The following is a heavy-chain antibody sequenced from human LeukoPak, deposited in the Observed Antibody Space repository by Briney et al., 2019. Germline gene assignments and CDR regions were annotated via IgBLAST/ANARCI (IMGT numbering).Heavy chain of an antibody. Sequence: GGSLRLSCAASGFTFSSYSMSWVRQAPGEGLEWVSAISGSGGSTYYADSVKGRFTISRDNSMNTLYLQMNSLRAEDTAVYYCAKDRGRFRGDFDYWGQGTLVTVSS. D-gene: IGHD3-10*01. CDR2: ISGSGGST. CDR3: AKDRGRFRGDFDY. J-gene: IGHJ4*02. V-gene: IGHV3-23*01. CDR1: GFTFSSYS.